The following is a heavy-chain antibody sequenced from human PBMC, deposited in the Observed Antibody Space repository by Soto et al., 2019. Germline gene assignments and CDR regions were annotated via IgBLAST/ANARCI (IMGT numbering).Heavy chain of an antibody. J-gene: IGHJ5*02. D-gene: IGHD6-13*01. CDR2: IWYDGSNK. CDR3: ARDDSSSIQGDNWFEP. V-gene: IGHV3-33*01. CDR1: GFTFSSYG. Sequence: AGGSLRLSCAASGFTFSSYGMHWARQAPGKGLEWVAVIWYDGSNKYYADSVKGRFTISRDNSKNTLYLQMNSLRAEDTAVYYCARDDSSSIQGDNWFEPWGQGTLVTVSS.